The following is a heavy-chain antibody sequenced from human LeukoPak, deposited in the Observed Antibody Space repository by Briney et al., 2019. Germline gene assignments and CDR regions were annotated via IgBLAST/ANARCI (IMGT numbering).Heavy chain of an antibody. Sequence: GGSLRLSCAASGFTFSNAWMNWVRQAPGKGLEWVGRIKSKTDGGTTDYGAPVKGRFTISRDDSKNTLYLQMNSLKTEDTAVYYCTTNYYGSEQTFDYWGQGTLVTVSS. CDR2: IKSKTDGGTT. D-gene: IGHD3-10*01. CDR3: TTNYYGSEQTFDY. J-gene: IGHJ4*02. V-gene: IGHV3-15*01. CDR1: GFTFSNAW.